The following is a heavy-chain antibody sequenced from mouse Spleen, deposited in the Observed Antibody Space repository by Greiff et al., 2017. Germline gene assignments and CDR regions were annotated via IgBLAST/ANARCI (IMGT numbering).Heavy chain of an antibody. Sequence: EVKVEESGPGLVKPSQSLSLTCSVTGYSITSGYYWNWIRQFPGNKLEWMGYISYDGSNNYNPSLKNRISITRDTSKNQFFLKLNSVTTEDTATYYCAREYYSNSFAYWGQGTLVTVSA. D-gene: IGHD2-5*01. CDR1: GYSITSGYY. CDR2: ISYDGSN. CDR3: AREYYSNSFAY. J-gene: IGHJ3*01. V-gene: IGHV3-6*01.